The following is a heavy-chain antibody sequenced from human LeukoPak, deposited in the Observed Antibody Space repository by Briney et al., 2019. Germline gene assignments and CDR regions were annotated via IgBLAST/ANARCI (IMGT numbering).Heavy chain of an antibody. V-gene: IGHV3-30*02. J-gene: IGHJ3*02. CDR2: IWYDGSNK. CDR3: AKGDYYDTPGGDAFDI. D-gene: IGHD3-22*01. Sequence: GGSLRLSCAASGFTFSSYGMHWVRQAPGKGLEWVAVIWYDGSNKYYADSVKGRFTISRDNSKNTLYLQMNSLRAEDTAVYYCAKGDYYDTPGGDAFDIWGQGTMDTVSS. CDR1: GFTFSSYG.